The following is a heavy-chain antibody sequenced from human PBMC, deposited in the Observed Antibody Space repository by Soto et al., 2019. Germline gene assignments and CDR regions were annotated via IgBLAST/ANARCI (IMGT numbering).Heavy chain of an antibody. D-gene: IGHD6-13*01. CDR2: ISSRSNTI. CDR3: ASDMGIEDL. V-gene: IGHV3-48*01. Sequence: PGGSLRLSCAASGFTFSNYSMNWGRQAPGKGLEWVSYISSRSNTIRYADSVKGRFTISRDNAKNSLYLQMNSLRAEDTAVYYCASDMGIEDLWGQGTLVTVSS. J-gene: IGHJ4*02. CDR1: GFTFSNYS.